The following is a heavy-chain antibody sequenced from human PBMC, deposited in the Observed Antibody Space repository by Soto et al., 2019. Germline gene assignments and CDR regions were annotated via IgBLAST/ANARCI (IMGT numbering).Heavy chain of an antibody. V-gene: IGHV3-30-3*01. J-gene: IGHJ4*02. Sequence: QVQLVESGGGVVQPGRSLRLSCAASGFTFSSYAMHWVRQAPGKGLEWVAVISYDGSNKYYADSVKGRFTISRDNSKNTLYLQMNSLRAEDTAVYYCARASIAARHDYWGQGTLVTVSS. CDR2: ISYDGSNK. D-gene: IGHD6-6*01. CDR3: ARASIAARHDY. CDR1: GFTFSSYA.